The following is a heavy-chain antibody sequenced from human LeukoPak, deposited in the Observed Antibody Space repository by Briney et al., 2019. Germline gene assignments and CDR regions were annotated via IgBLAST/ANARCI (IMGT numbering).Heavy chain of an antibody. CDR1: GFTFSSYW. CDR3: ARRYYYDSSGYRYYFDE. Sequence: PGGSLRLSCAASGFTFSSYWMQWVRQAPGKGLVWVSRINSDGSSTSYADSVKGRFTISRDNAKNTLYLQMNSLRAGDTAVYYCARRYYYDSSGYRYYFDEWGQGTLVTVSS. V-gene: IGHV3-74*01. CDR2: INSDGSST. D-gene: IGHD3-22*01. J-gene: IGHJ4*02.